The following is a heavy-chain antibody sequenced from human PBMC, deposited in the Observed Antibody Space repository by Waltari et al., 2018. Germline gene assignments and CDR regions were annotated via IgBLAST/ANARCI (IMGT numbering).Heavy chain of an antibody. CDR2: IRSKSNTYAT. J-gene: IGHJ4*02. D-gene: IGHD5-18*01. Sequence: EVQLVESGGGLVQPGGSLKLSCAASGFTFSDSAMHWVRQASGKGLVWVGHIRSKSNTYATAYAASLKGRFTISRDDSKNTAYLQINSLKTEDTAVYYCTRLGDGYGDFDYWGRGTLVTVSS. CDR3: TRLGDGYGDFDY. CDR1: GFTFSDSA. V-gene: IGHV3-73*01.